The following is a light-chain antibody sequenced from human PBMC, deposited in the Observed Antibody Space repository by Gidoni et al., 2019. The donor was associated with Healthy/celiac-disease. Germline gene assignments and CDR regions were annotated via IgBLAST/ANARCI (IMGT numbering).Light chain of an antibody. CDR1: SSDVGSYNL. CDR2: EGS. CDR3: CSYAGSSTVV. Sequence: QSALTQPASVSWSPGQSITISCTGTSSDVGSYNLVSWYQQPPGKAPKLMIYEGSKRPSGVSNRFSGSKSGNTASLTISGLQAEDEADYYCCSYAGSSTVVFGGGTKLTVL. J-gene: IGLJ2*01. V-gene: IGLV2-23*01.